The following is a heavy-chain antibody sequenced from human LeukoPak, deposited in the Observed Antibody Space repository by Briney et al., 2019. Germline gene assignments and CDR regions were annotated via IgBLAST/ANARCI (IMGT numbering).Heavy chain of an antibody. J-gene: IGHJ3*02. CDR2: INTNTGNP. Sequence: ASVKVSCKASGYTFTSDAMNCVRQAPGQGLEWMGWINTNTGNPTYAQGFTGRFVFSLDTFVSTSYLQISSLKAEDTAVYSCASDDCSSTSCYEFAAFDIWGQGTMVTVSS. D-gene: IGHD2-2*01. CDR3: ASDDCSSTSCYEFAAFDI. V-gene: IGHV7-4-1*02. CDR1: GYTFTSDA.